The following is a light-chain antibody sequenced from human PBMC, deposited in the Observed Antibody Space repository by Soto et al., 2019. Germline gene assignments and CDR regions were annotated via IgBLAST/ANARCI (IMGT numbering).Light chain of an antibody. CDR1: QSVSSS. J-gene: IGKJ5*01. V-gene: IGKV3D-15*01. Sequence: EIVLTQSPRTLSLSPGEGATLSCRASQSVSSSYIAWYQQRPGQTPSLLIYGASTRATGIPDRFSGSGSGTEFTLTISSLQSEDFAVYYCQQYNNWPPATFGQGTRLDIK. CDR3: QQYNNWPPAT. CDR2: GAS.